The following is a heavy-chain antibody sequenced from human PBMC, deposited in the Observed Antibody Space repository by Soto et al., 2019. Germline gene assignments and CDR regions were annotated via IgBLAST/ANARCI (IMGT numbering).Heavy chain of an antibody. D-gene: IGHD3-10*01. CDR1: GAPIRSYP. CDR3: ASSAGHPGDFFYYNGMGV. CDR2: VYICDYT. J-gene: IGHJ6*02. V-gene: IGHV4-59*01. Sequence: SETLSPPCSVSGAPIRSYPWPWSRQPPGKGLEGIGYVYICDYTSYSSPLKSRVTISVDTSKSQYYLRLNSVTAADTAVYYCASSAGHPGDFFYYNGMGVWGQGTTVTI.